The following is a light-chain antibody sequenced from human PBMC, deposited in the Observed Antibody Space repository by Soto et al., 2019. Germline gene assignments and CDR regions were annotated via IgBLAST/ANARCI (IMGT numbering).Light chain of an antibody. V-gene: IGLV2-23*01. CDR1: SSDVGSYNL. J-gene: IGLJ3*02. Sequence: QSALTQPASVSGSPGQSITISCTGTSSDVGSYNLVSWYQQHPGKAPKLMIFEGSKRPSGVSNRFSGSKSGNTASLTISGLQAEDEADYYCCSYAGSPTSNWVFGGGTQLTVL. CDR2: EGS. CDR3: CSYAGSPTSNWV.